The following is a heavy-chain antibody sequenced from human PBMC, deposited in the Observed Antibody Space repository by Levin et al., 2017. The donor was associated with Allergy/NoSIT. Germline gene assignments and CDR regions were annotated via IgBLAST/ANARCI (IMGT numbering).Heavy chain of an antibody. CDR2: ISGSGGST. D-gene: IGHD3-9*01. CDR1: GFTFSSYA. J-gene: IGHJ4*02. CDR3: AKGLDILTGYGFVPYFDY. V-gene: IGHV3-23*01. Sequence: GGSLRLSCAASGFTFSSYAMSWVRQAPGKGLEWVSAISGSGGSTYYADSVKGRFTISRDNSKNTLYLQMNSLRAEDTAVYYCAKGLDILTGYGFVPYFDYWGQGTLVTVSS.